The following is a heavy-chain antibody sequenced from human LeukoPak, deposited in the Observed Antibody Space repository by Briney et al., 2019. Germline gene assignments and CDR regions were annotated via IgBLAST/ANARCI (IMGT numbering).Heavy chain of an antibody. Sequence: GGSLRLSCAASGFTFSSYSMNWVRQAPGKGLEWVSSISSSSSYIYYAGSVKGRFTISRDNAKNSLYLQMNSLRAEDTAVYYCASAHYGGNSDYWGQGTLVTVSS. CDR3: ASAHYGGNSDY. CDR1: GFTFSSYS. D-gene: IGHD4-23*01. V-gene: IGHV3-21*01. CDR2: ISSSSSYI. J-gene: IGHJ4*02.